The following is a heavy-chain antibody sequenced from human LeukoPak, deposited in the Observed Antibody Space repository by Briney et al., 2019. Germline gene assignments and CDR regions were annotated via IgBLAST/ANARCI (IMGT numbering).Heavy chain of an antibody. J-gene: IGHJ4*02. CDR1: GYTFNSSY. V-gene: IGHV1-46*02. D-gene: IGHD1-26*01. CDR3: ARDAPEVGATGGWDY. CDR2: INPSDDST. Sequence: ASVKVSCKASGYTFNSSYMHWVRQAPGQGLEWMGIINPSDDSTRYAQKFQGRVTITTDESTSTAYMELSSLRSEDTAVYYCARDAPEVGATGGWDYWGQGTLVTVSS.